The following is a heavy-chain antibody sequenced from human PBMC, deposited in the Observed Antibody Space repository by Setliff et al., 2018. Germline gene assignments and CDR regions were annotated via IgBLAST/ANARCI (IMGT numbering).Heavy chain of an antibody. J-gene: IGHJ4*01. CDR1: GYTFSDYY. Sequence: WASVKVSCKASGYTFSDYYIHWVRQAPGQGLEWMGWINPNSGNTGYAQKFQGRVTMTRNTSISTAYMELSSLRSEDTAVYYCARGAPGHCSGGSCWYFDYWGQGTLVTVSS. CDR2: INPNSGNT. V-gene: IGHV1-8*02. CDR3: ARGAPGHCSGGSCWYFDY. D-gene: IGHD2-15*01.